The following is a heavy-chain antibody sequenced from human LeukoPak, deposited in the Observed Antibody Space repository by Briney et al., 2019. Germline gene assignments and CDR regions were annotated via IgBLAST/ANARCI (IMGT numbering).Heavy chain of an antibody. V-gene: IGHV1-8*01. CDR3: ARGYCSGGSCYPDY. CDR2: MNPNSGNT. CDR1: GYTFTSYD. Sequence: ASVKVSCKASGYTFTSYDINWVRQAPGQGLEWMGWMNPNSGNTGYVQKFQGRVTITRDTSASTAYMELSSLRSEDTAVYYCARGYCSGGSCYPDYWGQGTLVTVSS. J-gene: IGHJ4*02. D-gene: IGHD2-15*01.